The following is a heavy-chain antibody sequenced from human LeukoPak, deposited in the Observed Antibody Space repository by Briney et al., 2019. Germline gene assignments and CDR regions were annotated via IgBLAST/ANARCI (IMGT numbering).Heavy chain of an antibody. D-gene: IGHD6-19*01. J-gene: IGHJ3*02. V-gene: IGHV3-66*01. CDR3: ARDRNFTAVAAADAFDI. CDR1: GFTVSSNY. CDR2: IYSGGST. Sequence: GGSLRLSCAASGFTVSSNYMSWVRQAPGKGLEWVSVIYSGGSTYYADSVKGRFTISRDNSKNTLYLQMNSLRAEDTAVYYCARDRNFTAVAAADAFDIWGQGTMVTVSS.